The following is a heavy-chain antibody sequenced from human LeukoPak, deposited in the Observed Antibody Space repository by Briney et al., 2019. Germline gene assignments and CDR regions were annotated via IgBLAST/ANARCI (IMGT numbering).Heavy chain of an antibody. V-gene: IGHV3-23*01. CDR1: GFPFSSYA. J-gene: IGHJ1*01. CDR2: ISGSGGST. CDR3: ANLPSEGGYYDSSGLIHH. D-gene: IGHD3-22*01. Sequence: GGSLRLSCAASGFPFSSYAMSWVRQAPGKGLEWVSAISGSGGSTYYADSVKGRFTISRDNSKNTLYLQMNSLRAEDTAVYSCANLPSEGGYYDSSGLIHHWGQGTLVTVSS.